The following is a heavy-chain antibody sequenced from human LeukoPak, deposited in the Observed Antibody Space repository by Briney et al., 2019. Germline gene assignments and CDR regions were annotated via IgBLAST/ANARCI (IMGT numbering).Heavy chain of an antibody. J-gene: IGHJ3*02. CDR1: GGSIGADH. CDR2: MSPSGST. CDR3: AKDRSIHAFDI. D-gene: IGHD2-21*01. V-gene: IGHV4-59*01. Sequence: SETLSLTCTVSGGSIGADHWSWIRQPPGKGLEWIGYMSPSGSTNYNPSLKNRGTIFRDTSKNQFFLKLSAVTAADTAVYYCAKDRSIHAFDIWGQGTVVTVSA.